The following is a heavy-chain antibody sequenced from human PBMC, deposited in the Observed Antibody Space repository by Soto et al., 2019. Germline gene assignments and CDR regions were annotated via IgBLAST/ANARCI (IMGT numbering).Heavy chain of an antibody. Sequence: QVQLQESGPGLVKPSQTLSLTCTVSGGSISSGGYYWSWIRQHPGKGLEWIGYIYYSGNTYYNPSLKHRVTISADTSKKQFSPKLSSVTAADTAVYYGADLRYCSGGSCYNCFDPWGQGTRVTVSS. CDR3: ADLRYCSGGSCYNCFDP. D-gene: IGHD2-15*01. CDR2: IYYSGNT. CDR1: GGSISSGGYY. V-gene: IGHV4-31*03. J-gene: IGHJ5*02.